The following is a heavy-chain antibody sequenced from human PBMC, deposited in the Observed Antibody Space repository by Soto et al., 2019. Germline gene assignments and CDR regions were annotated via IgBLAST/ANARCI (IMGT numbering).Heavy chain of an antibody. D-gene: IGHD3-10*01. J-gene: IGHJ6*02. CDR2: IWYDGSNK. Sequence: GGSLRLSSAASGFTFSSYGMHWVRQAPGKGLEWVAVIWYDGSNKYYADSVKGRFTISRDNSKNTLYLQMNSLRAEDTAVYYCARDEGLGVNYYYYGMDVWGQGTTVTVSS. CDR3: ARDEGLGVNYYYYGMDV. CDR1: GFTFSSYG. V-gene: IGHV3-33*01.